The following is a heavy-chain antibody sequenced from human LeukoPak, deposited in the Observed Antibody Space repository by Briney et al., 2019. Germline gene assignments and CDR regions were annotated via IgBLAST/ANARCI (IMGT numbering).Heavy chain of an antibody. V-gene: IGHV3-48*01. J-gene: IGHJ4*02. Sequence: GXSLRLSCAASGFIFSSYSMNWVRQAPGRGVEWISYISSGRRTIFYADSVKGGFTIYRDNAKNSIYLLMNNLRADDTAVYYCARESITGDRDFDYWGQGTLITVSS. CDR1: GFIFSSYS. CDR2: ISSGRRTI. D-gene: IGHD7-27*01. CDR3: ARESITGDRDFDY.